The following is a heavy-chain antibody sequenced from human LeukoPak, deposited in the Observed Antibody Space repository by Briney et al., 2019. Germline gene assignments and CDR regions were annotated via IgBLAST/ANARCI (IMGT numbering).Heavy chain of an antibody. V-gene: IGHV4-59*08. CDR1: GGSISSYY. CDR3: ARHKPTGSYPLEL. D-gene: IGHD3-10*01. Sequence: PSETLSLTCTVSGGSISSYYWSWLRQSPGKGLEWIGHIYFSGRTTYNPSLGSRHTISADTSTSQLSLKLSSVTAADTAVYYCARHKPTGSYPLELWGQGTLVTVSS. CDR2: IYFSGRT. J-gene: IGHJ4*02.